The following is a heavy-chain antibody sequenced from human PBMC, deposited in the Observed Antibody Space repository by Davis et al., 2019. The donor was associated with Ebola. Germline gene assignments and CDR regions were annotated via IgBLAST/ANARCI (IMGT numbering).Heavy chain of an antibody. Sequence: PWGSLRLSCAASGFTFSSYAMTWVRQAPGKWLEWVSVISGSGGSTYYPDSVKGRFTISRDNSRNTLYLQMNSLRAEDTALYYCAKAGYQLLDFDYWGQGTLVIVSS. D-gene: IGHD2-2*01. CDR1: GFTFSSYA. J-gene: IGHJ4*02. CDR3: AKAGYQLLDFDY. CDR2: ISGSGGST. V-gene: IGHV3-23*01.